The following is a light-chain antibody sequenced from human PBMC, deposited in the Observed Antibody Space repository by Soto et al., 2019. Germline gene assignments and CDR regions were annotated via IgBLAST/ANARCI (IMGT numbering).Light chain of an antibody. CDR2: VGTGGIVG. Sequence: QPVLTQPPSASASLGASVTLTCTLSSGYSNYTVDWYQQRQGKGPRFVMRVGTGGIVGSKGDGIPDRFSVLGSGLNRYLTIKNIQEEDESDYHCGADHGSGSNFVYLVFGGGTKLTVL. V-gene: IGLV9-49*01. CDR3: GADHGSGSNFVYLV. CDR1: SGYSNYT. J-gene: IGLJ2*01.